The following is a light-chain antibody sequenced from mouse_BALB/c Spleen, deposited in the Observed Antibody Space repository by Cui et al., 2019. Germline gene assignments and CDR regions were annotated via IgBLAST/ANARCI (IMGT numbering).Light chain of an antibody. CDR3: QQWSSNPPT. J-gene: IGKJ1*01. V-gene: IGKV4-59*01. Sequence: QIVLTQSPAIMSASPGDKVTMTCSASSSVSYMHWYQQKSGTSPKRWIYDTSKLASGVPARFRGSGSGTSYSLTNSSMEAEGAATYYCQQWSSNPPTFGGGTKLEIK. CDR2: DTS. CDR1: SSVSY.